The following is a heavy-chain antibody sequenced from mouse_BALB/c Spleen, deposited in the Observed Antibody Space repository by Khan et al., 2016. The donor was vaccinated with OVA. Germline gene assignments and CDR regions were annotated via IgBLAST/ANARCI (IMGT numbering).Heavy chain of an antibody. CDR2: ISYGGST. CDR1: GYSITSDYA. D-gene: IGHD1-1*01. CDR3: ARKNYYGYAMDY. Sequence: EVKLQESGPGLVKPSQSLSLTCTVTGYSITSDYAWDWIRQFPGNKLEWMGYISYGGSTSYNPSLKSRISITRDTSKNQFFLQLNSVTTEDTATYYWARKNYYGYAMDYWGQGTSVTVSS. V-gene: IGHV3-2*02. J-gene: IGHJ4*01.